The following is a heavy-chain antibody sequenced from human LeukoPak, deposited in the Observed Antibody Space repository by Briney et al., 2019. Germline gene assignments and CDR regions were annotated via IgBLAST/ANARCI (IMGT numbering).Heavy chain of an antibody. V-gene: IGHV4-38-2*02. CDR1: GYSISSGYY. Sequence: SETLSLTCAVSGYSISSGYYWGWIRQPPGKGLEWIGSIYHSGSTYYNPSLKSRGTISVDTSKNQFSLKLSSVTAADTAVYYCARDSSGWYKDYWGQGTLVTVSS. CDR3: ARDSSGWYKDY. J-gene: IGHJ4*02. D-gene: IGHD6-19*01. CDR2: IYHSGST.